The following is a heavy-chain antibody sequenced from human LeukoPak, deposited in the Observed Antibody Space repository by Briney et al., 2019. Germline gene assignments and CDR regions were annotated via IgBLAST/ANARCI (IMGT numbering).Heavy chain of an antibody. CDR3: ARDRCSGGTCYSGGYFDY. Sequence: GGSLRLSCAASGFTFSSYWMSWVRQAPGKGLEWVANMNRDGSEKYYVDSGKGRFTISRDNAKNSLYLQMNSLRAEDTAVYYCARDRCSGGTCYSGGYFDYWGQGTLVTVSS. CDR2: MNRDGSEK. CDR1: GFTFSSYW. J-gene: IGHJ4*02. D-gene: IGHD2-15*01. V-gene: IGHV3-7*01.